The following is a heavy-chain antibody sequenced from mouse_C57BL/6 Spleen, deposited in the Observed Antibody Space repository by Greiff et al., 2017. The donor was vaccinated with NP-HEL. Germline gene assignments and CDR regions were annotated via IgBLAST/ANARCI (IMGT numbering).Heavy chain of an antibody. D-gene: IGHD2-3*01. J-gene: IGHJ4*01. CDR2: ISDGGSYT. V-gene: IGHV5-4*01. CDR3: ARVYDGYYEGYAMDY. Sequence: EVQLVESGGGLVKPGGSLKLSCAASGFTFSSYAMSWVRQTPEKRLAWVATISDGGSYTYYPDNVKGRFTISRDNAKNNLYLQMSHLKSEDTAMYYCARVYDGYYEGYAMDYWGQGTSVTVSS. CDR1: GFTFSSYA.